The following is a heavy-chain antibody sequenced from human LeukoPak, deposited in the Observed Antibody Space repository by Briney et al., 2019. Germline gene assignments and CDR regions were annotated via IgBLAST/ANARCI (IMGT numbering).Heavy chain of an antibody. CDR3: ASSYVESLTLRY. J-gene: IGHJ4*02. CDR1: GFTFSSYA. CDR2: ISYDGSNK. Sequence: GGSLRLSCAASGFTFSSYAMHWVRQAPGKGLEWVAAISYDGSNKYYAGSVKGRFTISRDNSKNTLYLQMNSLRAEDTAVYYCASSYVESLTLRYWGQGTLVTVSS. V-gene: IGHV3-30*04. D-gene: IGHD5-18*01.